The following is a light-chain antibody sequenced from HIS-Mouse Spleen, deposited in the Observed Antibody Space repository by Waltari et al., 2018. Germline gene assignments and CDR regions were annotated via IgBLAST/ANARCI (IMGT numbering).Light chain of an antibody. Sequence: DIQLTQSPSFLSASVGDRVTITCRASQGISSYLAWYQQKPGKAPKFLIYAASTLQSGVPSRFSGSGSGTEVTLTISSLQPEDFATYDCQQLNSYPQETFGGGTKVEIK. V-gene: IGKV1-9*01. CDR3: QQLNSYPQET. J-gene: IGKJ4*01. CDR1: QGISSY. CDR2: AAS.